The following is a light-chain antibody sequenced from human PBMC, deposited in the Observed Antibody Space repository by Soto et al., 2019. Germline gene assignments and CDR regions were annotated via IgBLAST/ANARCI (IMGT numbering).Light chain of an antibody. Sequence: EIVLTQSPGTLSLSPGERATLSFRASQSVSSSYLAWYQQKPGQAPRLLIYGASSRATGIPDRFSGSGSGTDFTLTISRLEPEDCAVYYCQQYGSSPRAFGQGTKVDI. CDR2: GAS. V-gene: IGKV3-20*01. CDR1: QSVSSSY. CDR3: QQYGSSPRA. J-gene: IGKJ1*01.